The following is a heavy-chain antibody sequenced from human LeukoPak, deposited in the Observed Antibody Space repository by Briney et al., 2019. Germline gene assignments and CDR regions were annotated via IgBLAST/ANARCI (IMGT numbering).Heavy chain of an antibody. Sequence: GGSLRLSCAASGFTFSSYSMNWVRQAPGKGLEWISAITGSGRYTYYKDSVKGRFTISRDNSKNTLFLQMSSLRAEDTAVYYCARGPLTSSNYYMDVWGRGTTVTVSS. CDR3: ARGPLTSSNYYMDV. V-gene: IGHV3-21*04. CDR1: GFTFSSYS. CDR2: ITGSGRYT. J-gene: IGHJ6*03. D-gene: IGHD4/OR15-4a*01.